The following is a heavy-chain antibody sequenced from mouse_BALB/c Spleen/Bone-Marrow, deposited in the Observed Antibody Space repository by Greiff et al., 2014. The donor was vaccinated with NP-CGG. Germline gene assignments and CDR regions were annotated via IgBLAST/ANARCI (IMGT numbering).Heavy chain of an antibody. Sequence: VQLQQSGAELGKPGASVKLSCTASGFNIKDTYMHWVKQRPEQGLEWIGRIDPANGNTKYDPKFQGKATITADTSSNTAYLQLSSLTSEDTAVYYCAVYDCEGFAYGGQGTLVTVSA. V-gene: IGHV14-3*02. D-gene: IGHD2-4*01. CDR1: GFNIKDTY. CDR2: IDPANGNT. J-gene: IGHJ3*01. CDR3: AVYDCEGFAY.